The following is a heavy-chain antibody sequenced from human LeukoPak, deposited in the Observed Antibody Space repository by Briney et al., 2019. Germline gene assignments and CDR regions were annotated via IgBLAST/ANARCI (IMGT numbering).Heavy chain of an antibody. CDR2: IIPIFGTA. V-gene: IGHV1-69*06. J-gene: IGHJ4*02. Sequence: SVKVSCKASGGTFSSYAISWVRQAPGQGLEWMGGIIPIFGTANYAQKFQGRVTITADKSTSTAYMELSSLRSEDTAVYYCAPDIVVVPAASGYWGQGTLVTVSS. CDR1: GGTFSSYA. CDR3: APDIVVVPAASGY. D-gene: IGHD2-2*01.